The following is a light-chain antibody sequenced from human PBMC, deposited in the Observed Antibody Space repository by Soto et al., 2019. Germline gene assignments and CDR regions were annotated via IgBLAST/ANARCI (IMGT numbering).Light chain of an antibody. V-gene: IGKV3-11*01. J-gene: IGKJ1*01. CDR2: DVS. CDR3: QQRSNMPRT. CDR1: QNISSY. Sequence: IVLTQSPATLSLSPGARATLSCRASQNISSYLIWYQQKPGQAPRLLVYDVSNRATGIPARFSGSGSGTDFTLTISSLEPEDLAVYYCQQRSNMPRTFGQGTKVEIK.